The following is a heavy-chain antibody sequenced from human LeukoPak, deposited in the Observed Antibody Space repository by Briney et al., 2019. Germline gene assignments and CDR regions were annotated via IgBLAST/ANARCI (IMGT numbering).Heavy chain of an antibody. J-gene: IGHJ4*02. CDR1: GFTFKNYG. CDR2: ISGGGGGT. Sequence: GGSLRLSCAASGFTFKNYGMSCVRQAPGKGLEWVSTISGGGGGTYYADSVKGRFTVSRDNSKNTLYLQMDSLRAEDTAVYYCAGPVYTTSWYYFDYWGQGTLATVSS. CDR3: AGPVYTTSWYYFDY. D-gene: IGHD6-13*01. V-gene: IGHV3-23*01.